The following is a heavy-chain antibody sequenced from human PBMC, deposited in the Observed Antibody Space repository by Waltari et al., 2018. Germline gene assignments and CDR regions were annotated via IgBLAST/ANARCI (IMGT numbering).Heavy chain of an antibody. D-gene: IGHD2-8*01. V-gene: IGHV3-72*01. J-gene: IGHJ4*02. Sequence: EVQLVESGGGLVQPGGSLRLSCAASGFTFSDHYMDWVRQAPGKGLEWVARTRKKASRHSTEYAASVKGRFTISRDDSKNSLYLQMNSLKTEDAAVYYCARAGVGTRYFDYWGQGTLVTVSS. CDR1: GFTFSDHY. CDR3: ARAGVGTRYFDY. CDR2: TRKKASRHST.